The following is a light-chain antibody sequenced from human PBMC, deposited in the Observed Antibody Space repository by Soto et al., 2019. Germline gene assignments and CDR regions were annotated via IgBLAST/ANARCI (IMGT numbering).Light chain of an antibody. CDR2: EVS. CDR3: SSYAGSNNLGV. CDR1: SSDVGGYNY. Sequence: QSVLTQPPSASGSHGQSVSITCTETSSDVGGYNYVSWYQQHPGKAPKLMIYEVSKRPSGVPDRFSGSKSGNTASLTVSGLQAEDEADYYCSSYAGSNNLGVFGTGTKVTVL. J-gene: IGLJ1*01. V-gene: IGLV2-8*01.